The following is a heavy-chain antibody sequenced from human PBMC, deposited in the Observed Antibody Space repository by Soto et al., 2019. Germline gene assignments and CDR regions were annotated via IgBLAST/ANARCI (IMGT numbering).Heavy chain of an antibody. CDR3: ARNKYCGGDCYSLDY. J-gene: IGHJ4*02. V-gene: IGHV4-59*01. CDR2: IYYAGST. CDR1: GGSFSGYY. Sequence: SETLSLTCAVYGGSFSGYYWSWIRQPPGKGLEWVGYIYYAGSTSYNPSLKSRVTISVDTSKNQFSLKLSSVTAADTAVYYCARNKYCGGDCYSLDYWGQGTLVTVSS. D-gene: IGHD2-21*02.